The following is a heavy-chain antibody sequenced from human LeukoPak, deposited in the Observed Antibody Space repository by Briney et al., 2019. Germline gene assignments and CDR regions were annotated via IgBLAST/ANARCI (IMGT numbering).Heavy chain of an antibody. CDR1: GGSISIYY. CDR2: IYYRGST. CDR3: AAGEANYYDSSGYYYPKGYYYYGMDI. Sequence: SETLSLTCTVSGGSISIYYGICIRQPPGKGLEGMGYIYYRGSTNYNPSLKSRVTISVDTSKNQFSLKLRSVTAAETAVYYCAAGEANYYDSSGYYYPKGYYYYGMDIWGQGTTVTVYS. V-gene: IGHV4-59*01. J-gene: IGHJ6*02. D-gene: IGHD3-22*01.